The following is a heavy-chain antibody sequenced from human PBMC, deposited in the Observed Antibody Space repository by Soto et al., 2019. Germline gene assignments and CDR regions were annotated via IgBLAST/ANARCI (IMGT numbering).Heavy chain of an antibody. CDR3: ARSLVTGDYYYYYGMDV. Sequence: ASVKVSCKASGGTFSSYAISWVRQVPGQGLEWMGGIIPILGIANYAQKFQGRVTITADKSTSTAYMELSSLRSEDTAVYYCARSLVTGDYYYYYGMDVWGQGTTVTVSS. D-gene: IGHD7-27*01. CDR2: IIPILGIA. CDR1: GGTFSSYA. V-gene: IGHV1-69*10. J-gene: IGHJ6*02.